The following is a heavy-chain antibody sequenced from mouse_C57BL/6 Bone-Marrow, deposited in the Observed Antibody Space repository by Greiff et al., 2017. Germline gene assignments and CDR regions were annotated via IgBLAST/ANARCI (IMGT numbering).Heavy chain of an antibody. V-gene: IGHV1-18*01. Sequence: EVQLKQSGPELVKPGASVKIPCKASGYTFTDYNMDWVKQSHGKSLEWIGDINPNNGGTIYNQKFKGKATLTVDKSSSTAYMELRSLTSEDTAVYYCARRLLSWFAYWGQGTLVTVSA. J-gene: IGHJ3*01. D-gene: IGHD2-3*01. CDR1: GYTFTDYN. CDR2: INPNNGGT. CDR3: ARRLLSWFAY.